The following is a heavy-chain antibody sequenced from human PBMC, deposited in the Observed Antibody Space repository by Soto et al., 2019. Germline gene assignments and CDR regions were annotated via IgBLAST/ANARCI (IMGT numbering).Heavy chain of an antibody. J-gene: IGHJ3*02. CDR2: ISAGSRSI. V-gene: IGHV3-21*01. CDR3: PRSTPGNPFDI. D-gene: IGHD3-10*01. Sequence: GGSLRLSCAASGFTFSTYTMNWVRQAPGKGLEWVSSISAGSRSIYYTDSLKGRSTVSRDNSKNSLYLQINSLKAVYSAVQCCPRSTPGNPFDIWGQGTMVTVSS. CDR1: GFTFSTYT.